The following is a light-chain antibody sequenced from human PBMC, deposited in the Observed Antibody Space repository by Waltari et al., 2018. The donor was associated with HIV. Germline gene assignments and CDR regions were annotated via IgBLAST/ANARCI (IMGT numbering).Light chain of an antibody. CDR1: GNDVGGYNY. J-gene: IGLJ2*01. CDR2: DVT. Sequence: QSALTQPPSASGSPGQSVTISCTGTGNDVGGYNYVSWYHLHPGKAPKLLIYDVTKRPSGVPDRFSGSKSGNTASLTVSGLQGDDEADYYCSSYAGSAVVFGGGTKLTVL. CDR3: SSYAGSAVV. V-gene: IGLV2-8*01.